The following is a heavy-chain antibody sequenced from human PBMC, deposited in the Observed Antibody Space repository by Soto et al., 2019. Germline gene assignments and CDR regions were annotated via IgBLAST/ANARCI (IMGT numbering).Heavy chain of an antibody. V-gene: IGHV3-30*04. Sequence: QVQLVESGGGVVQPGRSLRLSCAASGFTFSSYAMHWVRQAPGKGLEWVAVISSDGGNKYHADSVKGRFTISRDNSKDTLYLQMNSLRAEDTAVYYCAKDGDIAAAGYYFDYWGQGTLVTVSS. CDR1: GFTFSSYA. CDR2: ISSDGGNK. CDR3: AKDGDIAAAGYYFDY. D-gene: IGHD6-13*01. J-gene: IGHJ4*02.